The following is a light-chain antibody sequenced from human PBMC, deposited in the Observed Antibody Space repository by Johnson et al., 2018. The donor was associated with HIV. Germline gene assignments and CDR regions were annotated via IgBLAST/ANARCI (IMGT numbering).Light chain of an antibody. CDR2: DNN. Sequence: QPVLTQPPSVSAAPGQTVTISCSGSSSNIGNNYVSWYQQLPGTAPKLLIYDNNKRPSGIPARFSGSKSGTSATLGITGLQTGDEADYYCGTWDSSLSAGVFGTGTKVTVL. CDR3: GTWDSSLSAGV. CDR1: SSNIGNNY. V-gene: IGLV1-51*01. J-gene: IGLJ1*01.